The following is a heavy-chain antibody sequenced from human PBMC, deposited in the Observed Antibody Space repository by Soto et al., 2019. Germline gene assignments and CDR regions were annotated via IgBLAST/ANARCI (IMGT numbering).Heavy chain of an antibody. J-gene: IGHJ4*02. Sequence: PSETLSLTCTLPGGSISSYYWSWIRQPPGKGLEWIGYIYYSGSTNYNPSLKSRVTISVDTSKNQFSLKLSSVTAADTAVYYCASFGGYSYGLFDYWGQGTLVTVSS. CDR3: ASFGGYSYGLFDY. CDR1: GGSISSYY. CDR2: IYYSGST. D-gene: IGHD5-18*01. V-gene: IGHV4-59*01.